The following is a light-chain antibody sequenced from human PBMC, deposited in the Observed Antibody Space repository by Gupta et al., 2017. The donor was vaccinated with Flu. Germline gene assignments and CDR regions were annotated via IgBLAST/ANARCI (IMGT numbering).Light chain of an antibody. CDR2: DDS. CDR3: QVWDSSSDHVV. V-gene: IGLV3-21*01. Sequence: GKKARITWGGDNVRSKTMHWYQQRPGQAPVLFISDDSDRPSGIPARFSGSNSGNTASLTISRVEAGDEADYYCQVWDSSSDHVVFGGGTKLTVL. CDR1: NVRSKT. J-gene: IGLJ2*01.